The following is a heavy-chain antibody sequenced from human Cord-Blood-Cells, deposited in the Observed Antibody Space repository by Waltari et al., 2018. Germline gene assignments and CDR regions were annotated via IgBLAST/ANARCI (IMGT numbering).Heavy chain of an antibody. V-gene: IGHV4-61*01. CDR2: IYYSGST. Sequence: QVQLQESGPGLVKPSETLSLTCTVSGGSVSSGSYYWSWIRQPPGKGLEWIGYIYYSGSTNYNPSRKSRVTISVDTSKNQFSLKLSSVTAADTAVYYCASYDFWSGYFDYWGQGTLVTVAS. D-gene: IGHD3-3*01. CDR1: GGSVSSGSYY. J-gene: IGHJ4*02. CDR3: ASYDFWSGYFDY.